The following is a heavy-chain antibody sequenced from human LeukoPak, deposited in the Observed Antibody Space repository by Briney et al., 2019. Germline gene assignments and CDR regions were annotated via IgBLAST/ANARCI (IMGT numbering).Heavy chain of an antibody. CDR1: GYTFTSYG. D-gene: IGHD3-22*01. V-gene: IGHV1-18*01. J-gene: IGHJ5*02. CDR2: ISAYNGDT. CDR3: ARGTSRYYYDSSGYYYEDWFDP. Sequence: ASVKVSCKASGYTFTSYGISWVRQAPGQGLAWVGWISAYNGDTNSAQKLQGRVTMTTDTSTSTAYMELRRLRSDDTAVYYCARGTSRYYYDSSGYYYEDWFDPWGQGTLVTVSS.